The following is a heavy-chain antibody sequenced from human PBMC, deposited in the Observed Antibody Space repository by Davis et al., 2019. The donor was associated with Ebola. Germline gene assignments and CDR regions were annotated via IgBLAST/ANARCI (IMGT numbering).Heavy chain of an antibody. CDR3: ARGKGVWDS. J-gene: IGHJ5*01. CDR2: VFYTGKS. V-gene: IGHV4-39*01. D-gene: IGHD6-13*01. Sequence: SETLSLTCTVSGGSVDRSSYYWGWIRQPPGKGLEWIWSVFYTGKSYYNSPLKSRVTIPVATSTNKFSLQLTSVTAADTAVYFCARGKGVWDSWGLGTLVTVTS. CDR1: GGSVDRSSYY.